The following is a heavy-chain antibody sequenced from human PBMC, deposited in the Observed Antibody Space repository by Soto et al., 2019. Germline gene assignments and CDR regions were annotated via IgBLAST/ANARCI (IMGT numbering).Heavy chain of an antibody. J-gene: IGHJ5*02. CDR3: ARIRLQSCKAGVDP. Sequence: PSETLSLTCAVYGGSFSGYYWSWIRQPPGKGLEWIGEINHSGSTNYNPSLKSRVTISVDTSKNQFSLKLSSVTAADTAVYYCARIRLQSCKAGVDPWGQGTLVTVSS. CDR2: INHSGST. V-gene: IGHV4-34*01. D-gene: IGHD4-4*01. CDR1: GGSFSGYY.